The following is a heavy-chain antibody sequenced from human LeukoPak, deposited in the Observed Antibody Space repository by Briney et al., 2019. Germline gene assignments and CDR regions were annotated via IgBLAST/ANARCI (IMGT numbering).Heavy chain of an antibody. CDR2: ITWNSRTV. V-gene: IGHV3-9*01. D-gene: IGHD3-22*01. CDR1: GFSFEGYA. CDR3: AKGLRDSSGFYIYYGMDV. J-gene: IGHJ6*02. Sequence: GRSLRLSCEGSGFSFEGYAMFWVRQAPGKGLEWVSGITWNSRTVAYADSVKGRFTISRDNGKNSLYLQMNSLRAEDTALYYCAKGLRDSSGFYIYYGMDVWGQGTTVTVSS.